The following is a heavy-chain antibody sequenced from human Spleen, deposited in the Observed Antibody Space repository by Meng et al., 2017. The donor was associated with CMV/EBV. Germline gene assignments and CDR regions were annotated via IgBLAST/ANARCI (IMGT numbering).Heavy chain of an antibody. CDR1: GYTFTAHY. J-gene: IGHJ4*02. Sequence: ASVKVSCKASGYTFTAHYFHWVRQAPGQGLEWMGIINPSGGSTSYAQKFQGRVTMTRDTSTSTVYMELSSLRSEDTAVYYCARDLKGQIVLGPLDYWGQGTLVTVSS. D-gene: IGHD2/OR15-2a*01. CDR3: ARDLKGQIVLGPLDY. CDR2: INPSGGST. V-gene: IGHV1-46*01.